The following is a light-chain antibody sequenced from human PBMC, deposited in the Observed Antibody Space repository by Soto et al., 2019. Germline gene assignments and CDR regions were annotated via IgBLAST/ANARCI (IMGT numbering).Light chain of an antibody. J-gene: IGKJ1*01. V-gene: IGKV1-5*03. CDR2: KAS. Sequence: DIQMTQSPSPLSASVGDRVTITCQASQSISSWLAWYQQKPGKAPKLLIYKASSLESGVPSRFSGSGSGTECTLTITSLQPEDFATYYCQQYNSYSPTFGQGTKVDIK. CDR1: QSISSW. CDR3: QQYNSYSPT.